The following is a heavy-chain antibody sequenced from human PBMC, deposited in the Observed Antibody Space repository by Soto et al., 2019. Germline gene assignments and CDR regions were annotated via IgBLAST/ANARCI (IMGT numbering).Heavy chain of an antibody. CDR3: ARSITMVRGVISRIVVYYFDY. J-gene: IGHJ4*02. CDR1: GYTFSVYY. D-gene: IGHD3-10*01. V-gene: IGHV1-2*04. Sequence: ASVKVSCKASGYTFSVYYMHWVRQAPGQGLEWMGWINPNSGGTNYAQKFQGWVTMTRDTSISTAYMELSRLRSDDTAVYYCARSITMVRGVISRIVVYYFDYWGQGTLVTVSS. CDR2: INPNSGGT.